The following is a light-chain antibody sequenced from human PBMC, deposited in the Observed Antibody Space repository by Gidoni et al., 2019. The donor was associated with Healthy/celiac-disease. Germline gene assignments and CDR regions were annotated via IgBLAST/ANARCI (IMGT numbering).Light chain of an antibody. CDR3: CSYAGSYSWV. J-gene: IGLJ3*02. CDR2: DVS. Sequence: QSALTQPRSVSRSPGQSVTLSCTGTSSDVGGYHYVSWYQQHPGKAPTLMIYDVSKRPSGVPDRFSGSKSGNTASLTISGLQAEDEADYYCCSYAGSYSWVFGGGTKLTVL. CDR1: SSDVGGYHY. V-gene: IGLV2-11*01.